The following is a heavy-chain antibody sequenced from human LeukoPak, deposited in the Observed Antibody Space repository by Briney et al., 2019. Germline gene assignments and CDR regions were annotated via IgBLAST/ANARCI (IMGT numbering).Heavy chain of an antibody. CDR3: ARDSYRSIDY. CDR2: INQDGRAI. D-gene: IGHD4-11*01. Sequence: GGSLGLSCAASGFTFSDVWMSWVRQAPGEGLEWVANINQDGRAIYYVDSVKGRFSISRDNTNSLLYLQMDSLGAEDTAIYFCARDSYRSIDYWGRGTLVTVSS. J-gene: IGHJ4*02. CDR1: GFTFSDVW. V-gene: IGHV3-7*01.